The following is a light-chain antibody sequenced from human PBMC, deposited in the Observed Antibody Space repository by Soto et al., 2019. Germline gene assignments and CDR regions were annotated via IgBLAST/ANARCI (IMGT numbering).Light chain of an antibody. CDR1: QSISTW. CDR2: QAS. CDR3: QQYNRHPYT. Sequence: DTRMTQSPSTLSASVGDRVTITCRASQSISTWLAWYQQKPGRAPKVLIYQASILESGVPPRISGSGSGTEFTLTISSLQPDDFGTYYCQQYNRHPYTFGQGTKLEIK. V-gene: IGKV1-5*03. J-gene: IGKJ2*01.